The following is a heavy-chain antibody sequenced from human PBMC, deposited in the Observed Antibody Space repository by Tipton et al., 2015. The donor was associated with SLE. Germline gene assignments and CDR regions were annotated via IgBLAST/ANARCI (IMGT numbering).Heavy chain of an antibody. CDR1: GGSISSYY. CDR3: ARGAADAFDI. V-gene: IGHV4-59*01. CDR2: IYYSGST. J-gene: IGHJ3*02. D-gene: IGHD6-13*01. Sequence: TLSLTCTVSGGSISSYYWSWIRQPPGKGLEWIGYIYYSGSTNYNPSLKRRVTISVDTSKNQFSLKLSSVTAADTAVYYCARGAADAFDIWGQGTMVTVSS.